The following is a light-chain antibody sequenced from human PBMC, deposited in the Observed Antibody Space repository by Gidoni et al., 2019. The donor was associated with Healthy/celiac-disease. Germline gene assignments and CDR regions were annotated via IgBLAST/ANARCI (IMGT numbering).Light chain of an antibody. J-gene: IGKJ4*01. CDR3: KQYDDLPPLT. V-gene: IGKV1-33*01. CDR2: DAS. Sequence: DIQMPQSPSSLSASVGDRVTITCQASQDISNYLNWYQQKPGKAPKLLIYDASNLETGVPSRFSGRGSGTDFTFTISSLQPEDMETYYGKQYDDLPPLTFGGGTKVEIK. CDR1: QDISNY.